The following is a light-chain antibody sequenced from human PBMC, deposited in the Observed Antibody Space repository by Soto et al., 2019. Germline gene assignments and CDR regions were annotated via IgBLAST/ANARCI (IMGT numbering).Light chain of an antibody. CDR3: QQYGSSHRIT. CDR1: QSVSSSY. Sequence: EIVVTQSPVTLSLSPGRRATLSCRASQSVSSSYLAWYQQKPGQAPRLLIYEASSRANGIPDRFSGSGSGTDFTLTISRLEPEDFAVYDGQQYGSSHRITFGQGTRLEIK. CDR2: EAS. V-gene: IGKV3-20*01. J-gene: IGKJ5*01.